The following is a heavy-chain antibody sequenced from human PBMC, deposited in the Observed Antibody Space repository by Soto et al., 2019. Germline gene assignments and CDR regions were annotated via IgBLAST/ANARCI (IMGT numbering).Heavy chain of an antibody. CDR3: ARGGLGYCSSTSCYRPNWFDP. V-gene: IGHV4-59*01. D-gene: IGHD2-2*01. Sequence: SETLSLTCTVSGGSISSYYWSWIRQPPGKGLEWIGYIYYSGSTNYNPSLKSRVTISVDTSKNQFSLKLSSVTAADTAVYYCARGGLGYCSSTSCYRPNWFDPWGQGTLVTVSS. J-gene: IGHJ5*02. CDR1: GGSISSYY. CDR2: IYYSGST.